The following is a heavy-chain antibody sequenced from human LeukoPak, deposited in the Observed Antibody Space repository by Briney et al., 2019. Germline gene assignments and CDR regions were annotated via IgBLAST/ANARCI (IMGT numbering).Heavy chain of an antibody. CDR3: ARDEADYGSGSYYFPFFDY. D-gene: IGHD3-10*01. Sequence: ASVKVSCKASGYTFTYRYLHWVRQAPGQGLEWMGWINPNSGGTNYAQKFQGRVAMTRDTSISTAYMELSRLRSDDTAVYYCARDEADYGSGSYYFPFFDYWGQGTLVTVSS. CDR1: GYTFTYRY. V-gene: IGHV1-2*02. CDR2: INPNSGGT. J-gene: IGHJ4*02.